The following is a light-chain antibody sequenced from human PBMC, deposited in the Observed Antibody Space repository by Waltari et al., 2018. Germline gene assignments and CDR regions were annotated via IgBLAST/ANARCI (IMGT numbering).Light chain of an antibody. J-gene: IGLJ1*01. CDR2: EVI. CDR3: CAYAGTNNFYV. Sequence: QSAPTQPPSASGSPGESVTISCTGPSSDIGAYDDVSWYQQPPGKAPKLMIYEVINRPSGVPDRFSGSKSGNTASLTVSGLQAEDEADYYCCAYAGTNNFYVFGTGTKVTVL. V-gene: IGLV2-8*01. CDR1: SSDIGAYDD.